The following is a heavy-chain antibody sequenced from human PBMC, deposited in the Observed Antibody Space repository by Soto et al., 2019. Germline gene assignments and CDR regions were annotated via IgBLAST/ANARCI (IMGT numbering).Heavy chain of an antibody. J-gene: IGHJ3*02. D-gene: IGHD6-19*01. CDR1: GYTLTELS. CDR3: ATAVAGSHAFDI. Sequence: ASVKVSCKVSGYTLTELSMHWVRQAPGKGLEWMGGFDPEDGETIYAQKFQGRVTMTEDTSTDTAYMELSSLRSEDTAVYYCATAVAGSHAFDIWGQGTMVTVSS. V-gene: IGHV1-24*01. CDR2: FDPEDGET.